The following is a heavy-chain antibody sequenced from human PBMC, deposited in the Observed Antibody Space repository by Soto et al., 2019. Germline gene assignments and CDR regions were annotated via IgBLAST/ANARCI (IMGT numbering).Heavy chain of an antibody. J-gene: IGHJ4*02. V-gene: IGHV4-61*08. D-gene: IGHD1-1*01. CDR3: ARLEELRYYFDY. CDR1: GGSISSGGYS. CDR2: IYYSGST. Sequence: SETLSLTCAVSGGSISSGGYSWSWIRQPPGKGLEWIGYIYYSGSTNYNPSLKSRVTISVDTSKSQFSLKLNSVTAADTAVYYCARLEELRYYFDYWGQGTLVTVSS.